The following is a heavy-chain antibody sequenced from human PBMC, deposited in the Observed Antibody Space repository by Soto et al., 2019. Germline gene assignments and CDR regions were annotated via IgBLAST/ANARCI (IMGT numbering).Heavy chain of an antibody. D-gene: IGHD1-1*01. CDR3: ARGRDNPTDY. CDR1: GSTFSSYT. J-gene: IGHJ4*02. CDR2: FSSGGSDE. V-gene: IGHV3-21*01. Sequence: EVQLVESGGGLVKPGGSLRPPCAASGSTFSSYTIHWFRQAPGKGRAWVSSFSSGGSDEYYADSVKGRFTISRDNAKNSLYLQMNSLRAEDTAVYYCARGRDNPTDYWGQGTLVTVSS.